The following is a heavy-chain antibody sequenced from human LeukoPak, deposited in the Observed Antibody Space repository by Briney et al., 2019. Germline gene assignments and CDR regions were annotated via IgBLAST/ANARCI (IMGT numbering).Heavy chain of an antibody. CDR3: AREGGYSYGRFDY. V-gene: IGHV4-59*01. CDR2: IYYSGNT. J-gene: IGHJ4*02. Sequence: PSETLSLTCTVSGGSINSFYWSWIRQPPGKGLEFIGHIYYSGNTNYNPSLKSRVTISIDTSKNQFSLKLSSVTAADTAVYYCAREGGYSYGRFDYWGQGTLVTASS. D-gene: IGHD5-18*01. CDR1: GGSINSFY.